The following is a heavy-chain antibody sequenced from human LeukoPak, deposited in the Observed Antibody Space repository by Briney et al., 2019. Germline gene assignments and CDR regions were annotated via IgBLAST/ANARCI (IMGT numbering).Heavy chain of an antibody. CDR1: GYTFTGYY. Sequence: ASVKVSCKASGYTFTGYYMHWVRQAPGQGLEWMGWINPNSGGTNYAQKFRGRVTMTRDTSISTAYMELSRLRSDDTAVYYCARDLRVSGSYYYYYMDVWGKGTTVTVSS. CDR3: ARDLRVSGSYYYYYMDV. J-gene: IGHJ6*03. V-gene: IGHV1-2*02. D-gene: IGHD3-22*01. CDR2: INPNSGGT.